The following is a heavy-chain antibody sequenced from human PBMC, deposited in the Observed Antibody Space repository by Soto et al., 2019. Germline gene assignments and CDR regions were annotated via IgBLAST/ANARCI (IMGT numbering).Heavy chain of an antibody. V-gene: IGHV4-59*08. CDR1: GGSISSYY. J-gene: IGHJ4*02. CDR3: ARGYGDYVLDY. Sequence: QVQLQESGPGLVKPSETLSLTCTVSGGSISSYYWSWIRQPPGKGLEWIGYIYYSGSTNDNPSLKRRVTITGDTSKNQFSLKLSSVTAADTAVYYCARGYGDYVLDYWGQGTLVTVSS. D-gene: IGHD4-17*01. CDR2: IYYSGST.